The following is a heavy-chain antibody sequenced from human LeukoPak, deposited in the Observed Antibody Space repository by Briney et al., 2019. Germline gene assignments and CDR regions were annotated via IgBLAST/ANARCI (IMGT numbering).Heavy chain of an antibody. CDR3: ARDLDWGAFDA. V-gene: IGHV3-23*01. CDR2: IVPSGSIS. Sequence: GGSLRLSCAASGLTFSRHGINWVRQAPGKGLEWVSGIVPSGSISYYADSVKGRFTISRDNSKSTVSLHMNSLRAEDTALYYCARDLDWGAFDAWGQGTLVTVSS. J-gene: IGHJ5*02. CDR1: GLTFSRHG. D-gene: IGHD3-9*01.